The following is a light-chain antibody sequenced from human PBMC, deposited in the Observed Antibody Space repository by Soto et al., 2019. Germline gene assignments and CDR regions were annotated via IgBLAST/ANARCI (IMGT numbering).Light chain of an antibody. V-gene: IGKV1-27*01. CDR1: QGISHY. Sequence: DIQMTQSPSSLSASVGDRVTITCRASQGISHYLAWYQQQPGKPPKLLMYAASTLQSGVPSRFSGSGSGTDFTLTISSLQPEDVATYYCQRYNSVPPVTFGPGTKVNL. CDR3: QRYNSVPPVT. CDR2: AAS. J-gene: IGKJ3*01.